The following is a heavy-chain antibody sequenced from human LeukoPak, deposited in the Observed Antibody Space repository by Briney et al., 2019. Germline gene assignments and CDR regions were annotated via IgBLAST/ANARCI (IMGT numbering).Heavy chain of an antibody. V-gene: IGHV3-48*02. Sequence: PGGSLRLSCAASGFTFSSYSMNWVRQAPGKGLEWVSYISSSSSTIYYADSVKGRFTISRDNAENSLYLQMNSLRDEDTAVYYCARDQRGYDSSGFTKYYFDYWGQGTLVTVSS. J-gene: IGHJ4*02. CDR1: GFTFSSYS. CDR3: ARDQRGYDSSGFTKYYFDY. CDR2: ISSSSSTI. D-gene: IGHD3-22*01.